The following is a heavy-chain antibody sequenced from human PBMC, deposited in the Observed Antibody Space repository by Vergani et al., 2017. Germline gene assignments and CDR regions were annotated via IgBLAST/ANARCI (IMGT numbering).Heavy chain of an antibody. J-gene: IGHJ4*02. D-gene: IGHD3-22*01. CDR3: ARDRGYYYDSSGYGTDY. Sequence: QVQLVQSGAEVKKPGSSVKVSCKASGGTFSSYAISWVRQAPGQGLEWMGRIIPNCGTANYAQKFQGRVTVTADESTSTAYMELSSLRSEDTAVYYCARDRGYYYDSSGYGTDYWGQGTLVTVSS. CDR2: IIPNCGTA. V-gene: IGHV1-69*13. CDR1: GGTFSSYA.